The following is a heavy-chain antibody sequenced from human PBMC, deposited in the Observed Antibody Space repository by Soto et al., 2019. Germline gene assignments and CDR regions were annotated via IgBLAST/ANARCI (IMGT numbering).Heavy chain of an antibody. CDR2: IRCDGSSK. V-gene: IGHV3-33*01. Sequence: QVQLVESGGGVVQPGRSLRLSCAASGFTFSSYGMHWVRQAPGKGLEWVAAIRCDGSSKYYADSVKGRFTISRDNSKNTLYLQMNSLRAEDTAVYYCARGNSSSVGAFDIWGQGTMVTVSS. D-gene: IGHD6-13*01. J-gene: IGHJ3*02. CDR3: ARGNSSSVGAFDI. CDR1: GFTFSSYG.